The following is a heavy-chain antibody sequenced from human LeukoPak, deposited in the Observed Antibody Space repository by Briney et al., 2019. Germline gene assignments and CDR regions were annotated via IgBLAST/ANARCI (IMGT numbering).Heavy chain of an antibody. CDR1: GFTFSSYA. Sequence: GGSLSLSCAASGFTFSSYAMSWVRQPPGKGLEWMGGFDPEDGETIYAQKFQGRVTMTEDTSTDTAYMELSSLRSEDTAVYYCATGTWYDYWGQGTLVTVSS. J-gene: IGHJ4*02. CDR2: FDPEDGET. CDR3: ATGTWYDY. D-gene: IGHD2-15*01. V-gene: IGHV1-24*01.